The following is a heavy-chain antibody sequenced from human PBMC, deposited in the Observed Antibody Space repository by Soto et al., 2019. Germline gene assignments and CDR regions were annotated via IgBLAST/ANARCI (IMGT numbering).Heavy chain of an antibody. CDR3: ANQIETGH. Sequence: QVQLVESGGGVVQPGRSLRLSCEASGFTFSNYGMHWVRQAPGKGLEWVAVISYDGNTKYYSDSVKGRFTISRDNSKNTLYLQLNSLRSEDTAVYYCANQIETGHWGRGTLVTVSA. J-gene: IGHJ4*02. CDR1: GFTFSNYG. D-gene: IGHD3-22*01. V-gene: IGHV3-30*18. CDR2: ISYDGNTK.